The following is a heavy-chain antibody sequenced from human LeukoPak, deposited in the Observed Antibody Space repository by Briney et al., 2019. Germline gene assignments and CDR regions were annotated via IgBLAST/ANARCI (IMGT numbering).Heavy chain of an antibody. CDR1: GFTFSNAW. D-gene: IGHD5-18*01. CDR2: IKSKTDGETT. CDR3: ATEGYSYVYSFDY. Sequence: GGSLRLSCAASGFTFSNAWMSWVGQAPGKGLEWGGRIKSKTDGETTDYAAPVKGRFTISRDEPKNTLYLQMNSLKTEDTAVYYCATEGYSYVYSFDYWGQGTLVTV. V-gene: IGHV3-15*01. J-gene: IGHJ4*02.